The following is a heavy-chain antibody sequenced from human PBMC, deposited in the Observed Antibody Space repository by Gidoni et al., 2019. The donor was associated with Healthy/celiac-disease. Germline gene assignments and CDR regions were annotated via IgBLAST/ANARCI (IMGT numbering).Heavy chain of an antibody. CDR3: AKDKGYCSSTSPDRGCAKSWEYDY. V-gene: IGHV3-23*01. CDR1: GFTFSSYA. CDR2: ISGSGGST. D-gene: IGHD2-2*01. J-gene: IGHJ4*02. Sequence: EVQLLESGGGLVQPGGSLRLSCAASGFTFSSYAMSWVRQAPGKGLEWVSAISGSGGSTYYADSVKGRFTISRDNSKNTLYLQMNSLRAEDTAVYYCAKDKGYCSSTSPDRGCAKSWEYDYWGQGTLVTVSS.